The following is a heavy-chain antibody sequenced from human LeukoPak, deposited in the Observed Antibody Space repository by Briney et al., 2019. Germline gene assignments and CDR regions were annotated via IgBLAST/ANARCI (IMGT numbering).Heavy chain of an antibody. CDR2: INHSGST. J-gene: IGHJ4*02. Sequence: SETLSLTCAVYGGSFSGYYWSWIRQPPGKGLEWIGEINHSGSTNYNPSLKSRVTISVDTSKNQFSLKLSSVTAADTAVYYCARVGENGGIDYWGQGTLVTVSS. CDR1: GGSFSGYY. V-gene: IGHV4-34*01. CDR3: ARVGENGGIDY. D-gene: IGHD3-10*01.